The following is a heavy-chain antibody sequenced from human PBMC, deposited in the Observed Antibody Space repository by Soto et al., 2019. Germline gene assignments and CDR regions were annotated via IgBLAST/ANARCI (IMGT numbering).Heavy chain of an antibody. CDR3: LRGNSGYGNFDY. V-gene: IGHV3-74*01. CDR1: GLTFSSYW. CDR2: IKGDGSET. J-gene: IGHJ4*02. D-gene: IGHD5-12*01. Sequence: HPGGSLRLSCAASGLTFSSYWMHWVRQAPGKGLVWVSRIKGDGSETNYADSVKGRFTISRDNAKNTLYLQLNSLRAEDTAVYYCLRGNSGYGNFDYWGQGTRVTVSS.